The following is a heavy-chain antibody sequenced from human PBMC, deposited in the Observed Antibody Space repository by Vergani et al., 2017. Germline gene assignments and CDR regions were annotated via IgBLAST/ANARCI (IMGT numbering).Heavy chain of an antibody. J-gene: IGHJ4*02. V-gene: IGHV1-2*02. CDR2: INPNSGGT. D-gene: IGHD2-2*01. Sequence: QVQLVQSGAEVKKPGASVKVSCKASGYTFTDYLMHWVRQAPGQGLEWMGWINPNSGGTNYAQKFQGRVTMTRDTSISTAYMELSNLRSDDTAVYYCARVGTSSNRDYFDYWGQGTLGTVSS. CDR3: ARVGTSSNRDYFDY. CDR1: GYTFTDYL.